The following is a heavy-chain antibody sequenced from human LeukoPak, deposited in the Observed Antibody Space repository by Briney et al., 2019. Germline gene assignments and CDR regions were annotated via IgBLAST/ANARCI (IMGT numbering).Heavy chain of an antibody. V-gene: IGHV4-34*01. J-gene: IGHJ4*02. CDR3: ARAGAKGITIFGVVIRVHDYFDY. CDR1: GGSFSGYY. D-gene: IGHD3-3*01. Sequence: SETLSLTCAVYGGSFSGYYWSWIRQSPGKGLEWIGGINHSGSTNYNPSLKSRVTISVDTSKNQFSLKLSSVTAADTAVYYCARAGAKGITIFGVVIRVHDYFDYWGQGTLVTVSS. CDR2: INHSGST.